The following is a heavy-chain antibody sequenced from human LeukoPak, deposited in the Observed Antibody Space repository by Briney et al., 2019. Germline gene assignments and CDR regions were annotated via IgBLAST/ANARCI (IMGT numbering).Heavy chain of an antibody. CDR2: IKQDGSEK. V-gene: IGHV3-7*01. CDR1: GFTFSTYW. CDR3: TREAAAGIDY. J-gene: IGHJ4*02. D-gene: IGHD6-13*01. Sequence: GGSLRLSCAASGFTFSTYWMSWVRQAPGKGLEWVANIKQDGSEKYYLDSVKGRFTISRDNAKNSLYLQMNSLRAEDAAVYFCTREAAAGIDYWGQGTLVTVSS.